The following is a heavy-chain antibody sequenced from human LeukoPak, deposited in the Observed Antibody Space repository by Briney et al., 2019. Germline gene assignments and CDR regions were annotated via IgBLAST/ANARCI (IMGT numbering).Heavy chain of an antibody. J-gene: IGHJ6*03. CDR1: GGSIINYL. CDR3: ARLKYYDTTGYSPSYYMDV. V-gene: IGHV4-4*07. D-gene: IGHD3-9*01. Sequence: SETLSLTRILSGGSIINYLWSWIRQPAGTGLEWVGRIFVTGVTIYNPSLQSRLSMSVDTSKTQFSLRLTSVTAADTAVYYCARLKYYDTTGYSPSYYMDVWGKGITVTVSS. CDR2: IFVTGVT.